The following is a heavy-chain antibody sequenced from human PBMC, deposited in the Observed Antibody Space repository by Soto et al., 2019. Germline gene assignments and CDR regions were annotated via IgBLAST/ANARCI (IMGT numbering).Heavy chain of an antibody. V-gene: IGHV4-31*11. CDR3: ASYHYYDFWIGSRHYMDA. D-gene: IGHD3-3*01. J-gene: IGHJ6*03. CDR2: INYSGST. Sequence: ASESASITGAFSGGAISSGGYYLSWITKHPGKGLEWIGDINYSGSTYYNPSLESRVTITADTSKHQFSLRLSSVTAADSGIYYCASYHYYDFWIGSRHYMDAWGKGTTVTVSS. CDR1: GGAISSGGYY.